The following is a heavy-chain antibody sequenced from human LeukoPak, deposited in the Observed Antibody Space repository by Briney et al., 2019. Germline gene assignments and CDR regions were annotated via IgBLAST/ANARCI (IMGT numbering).Heavy chain of an antibody. CDR2: ISGSGGDT. D-gene: IGHD2-21*01. CDR1: GFTFSTYS. V-gene: IGHV3-23*01. J-gene: IGHJ4*02. Sequence: GGSLRLSCAASGFTFSTYSMNWVRQAPGQGLEWVSGISGSGGDTYYAGSVKGRFTISRDNSKNALYLQMNSLRADDTAVYYCAKVHLSILFPFDSWGQGTLVTVSS. CDR3: AKVHLSILFPFDS.